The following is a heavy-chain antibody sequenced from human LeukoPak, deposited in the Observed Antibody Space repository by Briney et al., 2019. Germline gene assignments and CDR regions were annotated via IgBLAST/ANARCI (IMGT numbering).Heavy chain of an antibody. CDR3: ARGRFGSSWWEGTCDY. Sequence: KAGGSLRLSCAASGFTFSDHYMSWVRQAPGKGLERVSSISSSSSYIYYADSVKGRFTISRDNAKNSLYLQMNSLRAGDTAVYYCARGRFGSSWWEGTCDYWGQGTLVTVSS. CDR1: GFTFSDHY. V-gene: IGHV3-21*01. D-gene: IGHD6-13*01. CDR2: ISSSSSYI. J-gene: IGHJ4*02.